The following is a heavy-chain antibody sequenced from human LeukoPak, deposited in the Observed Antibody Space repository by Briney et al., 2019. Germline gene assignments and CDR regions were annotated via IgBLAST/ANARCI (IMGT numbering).Heavy chain of an antibody. CDR2: IRYDGSNK. D-gene: IGHD2-15*01. V-gene: IGHV3-30*02. CDR1: GFTFSSYG. Sequence: GGSLRLSCAASGFTFSSYGMHWVRQAPGKGLEWVAFIRYDGSNKYYADSVKGRFTISRDNSKNTLYLQMNSLRAEDTAVYYCAKGGGRGRHYYYMDVWGKGTTVTISS. CDR3: AKGGGRGRHYYYMDV. J-gene: IGHJ6*03.